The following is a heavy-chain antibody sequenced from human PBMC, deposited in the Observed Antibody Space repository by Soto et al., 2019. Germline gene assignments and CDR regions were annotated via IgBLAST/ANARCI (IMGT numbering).Heavy chain of an antibody. Sequence: QVQLVESGGGLVKPGGSLRLSCAASGFTFSDYYMSWIRQAPGKGLEWVSYISSSGDITSYADSVKGRVTISRENAKNSLYLQMHNLRAEDTAVYYCARALGYYDSSGYFDYWGQGTLITVSS. CDR3: ARALGYYDSSGYFDY. D-gene: IGHD3-22*01. V-gene: IGHV3-11*01. CDR1: GFTFSDYY. J-gene: IGHJ4*02. CDR2: ISSSGDIT.